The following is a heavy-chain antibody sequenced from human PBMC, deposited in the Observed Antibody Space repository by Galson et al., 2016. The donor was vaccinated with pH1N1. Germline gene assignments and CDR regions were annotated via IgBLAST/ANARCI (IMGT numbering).Heavy chain of an antibody. CDR1: GFTFSTYS. D-gene: IGHD3-3*01. V-gene: IGHV3-21*06. CDR3: ARESNEKGITIFGVIIPYYYYYFMDV. Sequence: SLRLSCAASGFTFSTYSMNWVRQAPGKGLEWVSSISPSGNYIYYSDSVKGRFTISRDNAKNSLYLQMNSLRAEDTAVYYCARESNEKGITIFGVIIPYYYYYFMDVWARGPRSPSP. CDR2: ISPSGNYI. J-gene: IGHJ6*03.